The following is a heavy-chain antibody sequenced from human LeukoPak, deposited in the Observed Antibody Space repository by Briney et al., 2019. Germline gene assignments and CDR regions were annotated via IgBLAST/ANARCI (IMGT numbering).Heavy chain of an antibody. CDR2: IYYSGST. CDR3: ASRISSGRYGNAFDI. D-gene: IGHD6-19*01. Sequence: KSSETLSLTCTVSGGSISSYYWSWIRQPPGKGLEWIGYIYYSGSTNYNPSLKSRVTISVDTSKNQFSLKLSSVTAADTAVYYCASRISSGRYGNAFDIWGQGTMVTVSS. V-gene: IGHV4-59*01. J-gene: IGHJ3*02. CDR1: GGSISSYY.